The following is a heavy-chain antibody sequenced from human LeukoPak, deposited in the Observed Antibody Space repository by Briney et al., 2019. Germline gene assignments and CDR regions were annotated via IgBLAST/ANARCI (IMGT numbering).Heavy chain of an antibody. D-gene: IGHD3-16*01. Sequence: ASVKVSCKASGYTFTGYYMHWVRQAPGQGLEWMGWINPNGGGTNYAQKFQGRVTMTRDTSISTAYMELSRLRSDDTAVYYCAIVMITFGGVIDPWGQGTLVTVSS. CDR1: GYTFTGYY. CDR2: INPNGGGT. V-gene: IGHV1-2*02. CDR3: AIVMITFGGVIDP. J-gene: IGHJ5*02.